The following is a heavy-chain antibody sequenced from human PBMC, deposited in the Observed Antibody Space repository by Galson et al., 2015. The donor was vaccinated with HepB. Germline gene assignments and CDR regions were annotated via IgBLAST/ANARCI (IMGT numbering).Heavy chain of an antibody. D-gene: IGHD3-10*01. CDR2: ISYDGSNK. Sequence: SLRLSCAASGFTFSSYAMHWVRQAPGKGLEWVAVISYDGSNKYYADSVKGRFTISRDNAKNSLYLQMNSLRAEDTAVYYCAREWPRGGYYFDYWGQGTLVTVSS. J-gene: IGHJ4*02. CDR3: AREWPRGGYYFDY. V-gene: IGHV3-30-3*01. CDR1: GFTFSSYA.